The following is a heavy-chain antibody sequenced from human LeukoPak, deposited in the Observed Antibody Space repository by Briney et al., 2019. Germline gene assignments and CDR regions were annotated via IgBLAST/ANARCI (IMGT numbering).Heavy chain of an antibody. CDR3: ATIGGVTDS. CDR1: GFTFSTYW. Sequence: GGSLRLSCAASGFTFSTYWMHWVRQAPGMGLVWVSRINTDGSSTNYADSVKGRFTISRDNAKNTLFLQMNSLRVEDTAVYYCATIGGVTDSWGQGTLVTVSS. CDR2: INTDGSST. J-gene: IGHJ4*02. V-gene: IGHV3-74*01. D-gene: IGHD3-16*01.